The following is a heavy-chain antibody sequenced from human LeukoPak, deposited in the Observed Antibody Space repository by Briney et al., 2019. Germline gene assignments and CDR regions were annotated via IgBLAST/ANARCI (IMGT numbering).Heavy chain of an antibody. Sequence: PSETLSLTCTVSGGSISSYYWSWIRQPPGKGLEWIGYIYYSGSTNYNPSLKSRVTISVDTSKNQFSLKLSSVTAADTAVYYGARVSNWFDPWGQGTLVTVSS. J-gene: IGHJ5*02. CDR3: ARVSNWFDP. V-gene: IGHV4-59*01. CDR2: IYYSGST. CDR1: GGSISSYY.